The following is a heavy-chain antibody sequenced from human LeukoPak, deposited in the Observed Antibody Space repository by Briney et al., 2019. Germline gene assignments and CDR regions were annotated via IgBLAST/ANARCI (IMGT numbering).Heavy chain of an antibody. CDR1: GFTFSSYW. Sequence: GGSLRLSCAASGFTFSSYWMSWVRQAPGKGLEWVSVIYSGGSTYYADSVKGRFTISRDNSKNTLYLQMNSLRAEDTAVYYCARDNRTGSFDYWGQGTLVTVSS. J-gene: IGHJ4*02. CDR2: IYSGGST. CDR3: ARDNRTGSFDY. D-gene: IGHD2/OR15-2a*01. V-gene: IGHV3-66*01.